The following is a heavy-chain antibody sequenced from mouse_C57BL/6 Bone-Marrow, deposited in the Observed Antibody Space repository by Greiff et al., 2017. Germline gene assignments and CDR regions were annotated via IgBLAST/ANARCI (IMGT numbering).Heavy chain of an antibody. V-gene: IGHV5-15*04. CDR2: ISNLAYSI. CDR3: ARAPGGAVDY. CDR1: GFTFSDYG. D-gene: IGHD3-1*01. Sequence: EVMLVESGGGLVQPGGSLKLSCAASGFTFSDYGMAWVRQAPRKGPEWVAFISNLAYSIYYADTVTGRFTISRENAKNTLYLEMSSLRSEDTAMYYCARAPGGAVDYWGQGTSVTVSS. J-gene: IGHJ4*01.